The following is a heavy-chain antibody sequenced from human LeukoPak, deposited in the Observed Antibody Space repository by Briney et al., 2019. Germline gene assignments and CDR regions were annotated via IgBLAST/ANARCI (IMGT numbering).Heavy chain of an antibody. CDR3: TRHQDAYYYGYSNPFDI. D-gene: IGHD3-10*01. V-gene: IGHV3-73*01. J-gene: IGHJ3*02. CDR1: GFTFSGSA. CDR2: IRSKANSYAT. Sequence: PGGSLKLSCAASGFTFSGSAMHWVRQASGKGLEWVGRIRSKANSYATAYAASVKGRFTISRDDSKNTAYLQMNSLKTEDTAVYYCTRHQDAYYYGYSNPFDIWGQGTMVTVSS.